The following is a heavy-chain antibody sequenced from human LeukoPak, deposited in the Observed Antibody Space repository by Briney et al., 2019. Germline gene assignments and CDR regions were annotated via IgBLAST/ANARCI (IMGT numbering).Heavy chain of an antibody. Sequence: GGSLRLSCAASGSTFDDYAMHWVRQAPGKGLEWVSGISWNGGSIAYADSVKGRFTISRDNAKNPLYLQMNSLRAEDTALYYCAKDIGAGMGAVPDYWGQGTLVTVSS. CDR2: ISWNGGSI. CDR3: AKDIGAGMGAVPDY. J-gene: IGHJ4*02. CDR1: GSTFDDYA. V-gene: IGHV3-9*01. D-gene: IGHD3-10*01.